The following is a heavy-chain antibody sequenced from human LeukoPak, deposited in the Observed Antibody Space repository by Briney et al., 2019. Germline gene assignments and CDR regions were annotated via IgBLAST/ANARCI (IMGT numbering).Heavy chain of an antibody. CDR1: GYTLTELS. CDR2: FDPEDGET. Sequence: ASVKVSCKVSGYTLTELSMHWVRQAPGKGLEWMGGFDPEDGETIYAQKFQGRVTMTEDTSTDTAYMELSSLRSEDTAVYYCATVAITMVRGVIPAWGQGTLVTVPS. D-gene: IGHD3-10*01. CDR3: ATVAITMVRGVIPA. J-gene: IGHJ4*02. V-gene: IGHV1-24*01.